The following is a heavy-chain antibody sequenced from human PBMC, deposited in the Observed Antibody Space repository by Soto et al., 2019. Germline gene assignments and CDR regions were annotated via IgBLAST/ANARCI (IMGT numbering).Heavy chain of an antibody. Sequence: ASVKVSCKASGYTFTSYAMHWVRQAPGQRLEWMGWINAGSGDTKYSQKFQGRVTITRDTSASTAYMELSSLRSEDTAVYYCACCGIGSCGYYYGAFDIWGQGTMVTVSS. J-gene: IGHJ3*02. D-gene: IGHD3-22*01. CDR1: GYTFTSYA. CDR2: INAGSGDT. V-gene: IGHV1-3*01. CDR3: ACCGIGSCGYYYGAFDI.